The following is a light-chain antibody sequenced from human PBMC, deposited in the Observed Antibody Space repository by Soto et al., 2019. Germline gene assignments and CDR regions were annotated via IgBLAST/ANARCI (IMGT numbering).Light chain of an antibody. Sequence: EIVLTQSPGTLSLSPGERATLSCRASQSVRNNYLAWYQQRPGQAPRLLIYAASSRATGIPDRFSGSGSGTDFTLTISRLEPEDFAVYYFQQYGSSPRTFGQGTKVEIK. CDR3: QQYGSSPRT. J-gene: IGKJ1*01. CDR1: QSVRNNY. CDR2: AAS. V-gene: IGKV3-20*01.